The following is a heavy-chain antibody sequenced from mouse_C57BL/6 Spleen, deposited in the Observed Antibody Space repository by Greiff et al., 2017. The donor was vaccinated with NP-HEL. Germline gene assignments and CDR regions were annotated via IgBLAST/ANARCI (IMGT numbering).Heavy chain of an antibody. Sequence: VQLRQPGAELVKPGASVKLSCKASGYTFTSYWMHWVKQRPGQGLEWIGEIDPSDSYTNYNQKFKGKSTLTVDKSSSTAYMQLSSLTSEDSAVYYCARGITDYGSSPFDYWGQGTTLTVSS. J-gene: IGHJ2*01. CDR3: ARGITDYGSSPFDY. CDR2: IDPSDSYT. V-gene: IGHV1-69*01. CDR1: GYTFTSYW. D-gene: IGHD1-1*01.